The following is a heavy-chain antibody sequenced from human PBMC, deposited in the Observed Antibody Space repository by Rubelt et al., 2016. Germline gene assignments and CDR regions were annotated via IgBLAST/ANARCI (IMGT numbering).Heavy chain of an antibody. V-gene: IGHV3-7*03. CDR2: IKQLGSEK. J-gene: IGHJ6*02. Sequence: GGSLRLSCVGSGFSFGSHWMSWVRQAPGKGLEWVASIKQLGSEKHYVDSVRARFTISRDDARSSLFLQMNSLRADDTALYYCARDWGDDSTGYYGMDVWGQGTMVTVSS. CDR1: GFSFGSHW. CDR3: ARDWGDDSTGYYGMDV. D-gene: IGHD3-22*01.